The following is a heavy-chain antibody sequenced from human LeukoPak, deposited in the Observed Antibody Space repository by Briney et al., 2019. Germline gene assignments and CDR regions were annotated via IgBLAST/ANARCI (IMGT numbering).Heavy chain of an antibody. V-gene: IGHV3-74*01. J-gene: IGHJ4*02. Sequence: GESVRLSCAASVFTFSNYWMHWVRQAPGKGLVWVSLINADGSSTTYADSVKGRLTISRDNAKNTLYLQMNSLRAEDTAVYYCARSGGSSSLGYWGQGTLVTVSS. CDR1: VFTFSNYW. D-gene: IGHD6-6*01. CDR3: ARSGGSSSLGY. CDR2: INADGSST.